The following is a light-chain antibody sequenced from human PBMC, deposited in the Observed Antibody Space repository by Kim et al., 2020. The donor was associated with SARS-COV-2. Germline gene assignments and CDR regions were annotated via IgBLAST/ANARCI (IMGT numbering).Light chain of an antibody. CDR2: EDT. J-gene: IGLJ3*02. Sequence: NFMLTQPHSVSESPGKTVTISCTRSSGSIASNYVQWYQQRPGSSPTTVIFEDTQRPSGVPERFSGSIDSSSNSASLTISGLKTEDEADYYCQSYDTRTWVFGGGTQLTVL. CDR3: QSYDTRTWV. V-gene: IGLV6-57*01. CDR1: SGSIASNY.